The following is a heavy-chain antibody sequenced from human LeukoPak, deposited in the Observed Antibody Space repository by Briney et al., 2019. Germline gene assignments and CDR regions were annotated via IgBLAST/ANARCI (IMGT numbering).Heavy chain of an antibody. CDR1: GFTFSSYS. D-gene: IGHD2-2*01. V-gene: IGHV3-48*04. CDR2: ISSSSSTI. Sequence: PGGSLRLSCAASGFTFSSYSMNWVRQAPGKGLEWVSYISSSSSTIYYADSVKGRFTISRDNAKNTVYLQMNSLRPEDTAVYYCAKGVALVPAVADYWGQGTLVTVSS. CDR3: AKGVALVPAVADY. J-gene: IGHJ4*02.